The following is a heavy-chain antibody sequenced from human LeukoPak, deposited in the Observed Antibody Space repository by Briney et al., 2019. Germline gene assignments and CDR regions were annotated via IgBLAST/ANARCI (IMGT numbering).Heavy chain of an antibody. CDR2: IYTSGST. CDR3: ARRPSPPDAFDV. Sequence: SETLSLTCTVSGGSISSGSYYWSWIRQPAGKGLEWIGRIYTSGSTNYNPSLKSRATISGDTSTNQFSLNLYSVTDADTAVYYCARRPSPPDAFDVWGQGTMVTVSS. J-gene: IGHJ3*01. V-gene: IGHV4-61*02. CDR1: GGSISSGSYY.